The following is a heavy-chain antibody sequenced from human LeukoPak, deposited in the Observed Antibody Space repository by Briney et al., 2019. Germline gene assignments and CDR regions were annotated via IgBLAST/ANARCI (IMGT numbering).Heavy chain of an antibody. CDR2: INPNSGGT. Sequence: ASVKVSCKASGYTFTSYAIHWVRQAPGQGLEWMGWINPNSGGTNYAQKFQGRVTMTRDTSISTAYMELSRLRSDDTAVYYCARDLFGQQRLVAPTVFDYWGQGTLVTVSS. CDR3: ARDLFGQQRLVAPTVFDY. CDR1: GYTFTSYA. J-gene: IGHJ4*02. V-gene: IGHV1-2*02. D-gene: IGHD6-19*01.